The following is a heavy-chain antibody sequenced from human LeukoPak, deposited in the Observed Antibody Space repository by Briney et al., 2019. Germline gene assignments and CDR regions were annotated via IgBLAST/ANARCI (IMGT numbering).Heavy chain of an antibody. CDR2: IYTSGST. Sequence: PETLSLTCTVSGGPISSYYWSWIRQPAGKGLEWIGRIYTSGSTNYNPSLKSRVTMSVDTSKNQFSLKLSSVTAADTAVYYCARDREGGQQLGPLNWFDPWGQGTLVTVSS. CDR1: GGPISSYY. V-gene: IGHV4-4*07. J-gene: IGHJ5*02. D-gene: IGHD6-13*01. CDR3: ARDREGGQQLGPLNWFDP.